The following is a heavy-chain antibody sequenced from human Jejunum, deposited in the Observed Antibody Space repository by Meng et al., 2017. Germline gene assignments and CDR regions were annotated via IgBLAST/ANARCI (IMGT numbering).Heavy chain of an antibody. CDR1: GFNLRDYD. V-gene: IGHV3-48*03. CDR3: ARGRYTTCWTYTWYDP. Sequence: GESLKISCAASGFNLRDYDMAWVRQSPGKGLEWISYITAGETTVYYADSVRGRFIISRDNAKNSLYLQMNSLGGGDTAIYYCARGRYTTCWTYTWYDPWGQGTQVTVSS. D-gene: IGHD3-16*02. J-gene: IGHJ5*02. CDR2: ITAGETTV.